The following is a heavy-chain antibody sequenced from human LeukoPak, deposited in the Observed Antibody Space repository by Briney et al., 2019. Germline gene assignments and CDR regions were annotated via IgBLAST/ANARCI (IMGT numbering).Heavy chain of an antibody. CDR1: GGSFSGYY. V-gene: IGHV4-34*01. CDR2: INHSGST. Sequence: SETLSLTCAVYGGSFSGYYWSWIRQPPGKGLEWIGEINHSGSTNYNPSLKSRVTISVDTSKNQFSLKLRSVTAADTAVYYCARARADYRYYYYYMDVWGKGTTVTVSS. J-gene: IGHJ6*03. CDR3: ARARADYRYYYYYMDV. D-gene: IGHD4-11*01.